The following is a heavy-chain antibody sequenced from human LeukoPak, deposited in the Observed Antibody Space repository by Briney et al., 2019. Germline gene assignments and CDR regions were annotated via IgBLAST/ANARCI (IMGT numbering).Heavy chain of an antibody. Sequence: SETLSLTCTVSGYSISSGYYWGWIRQPPGKGLEWIGSIYHSGSTYYNPSLKSRVTISVDTSKNQFSLKLSSVTAADTAVYYCARDRGGYSYGFWSFFYWGQGTLVTVSS. CDR1: GYSISSGYY. D-gene: IGHD5-18*01. J-gene: IGHJ4*02. CDR2: IYHSGST. CDR3: ARDRGGYSYGFWSFFY. V-gene: IGHV4-38-2*02.